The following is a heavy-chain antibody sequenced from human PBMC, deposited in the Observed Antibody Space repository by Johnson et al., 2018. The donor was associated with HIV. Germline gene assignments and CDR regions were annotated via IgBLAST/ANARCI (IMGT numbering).Heavy chain of an antibody. CDR3: ARDDSSGFDDAFDL. V-gene: IGHV3-33*08. D-gene: IGHD3-22*01. J-gene: IGHJ3*01. CDR2: IWYDGSNT. Sequence: QVQLVESGGGVVQPGRSLRLSCAASRFTFSSYAMHWVRQAPGKGLEWVAVIWYDGSNTYYADSVKGRFTVSRDNSKNTLYLQMRGLRAEDTAMYYCARDDSSGFDDAFDLWGQGTMVSVSS. CDR1: RFTFSSYA.